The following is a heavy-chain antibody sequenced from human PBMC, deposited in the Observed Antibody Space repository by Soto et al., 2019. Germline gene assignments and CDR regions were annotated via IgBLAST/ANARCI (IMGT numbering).Heavy chain of an antibody. J-gene: IGHJ3*01. V-gene: IGHV3-11*05. Sequence: QVQLVESGGGLVKPGGTLRLSCAGSGIRLSESYINRIRLTPEKGLAWISYIGDSYRHYAVSVRGRFTISRDNVQNSVSLEMTNLRVDDTAIYYCARRRAFGEVEAFDDWGPGTLVTVSS. CDR2: IGDSYR. CDR3: ARRRAFGEVEAFDD. D-gene: IGHD3-16*01. CDR1: GIRLSESY.